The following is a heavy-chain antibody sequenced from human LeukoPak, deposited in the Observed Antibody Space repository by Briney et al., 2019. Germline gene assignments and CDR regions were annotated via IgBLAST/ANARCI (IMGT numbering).Heavy chain of an antibody. Sequence: PGGSLRLSCAASGFTFSSYWMNWVRQAPGKGLEWVSYISRSSSTMYYADSVKGRFTISRDNAKNSLYLQMNSLRDEDTAVYYCARTGDSTGYYVWLDPWGQGTLVTVSS. CDR1: GFTFSSYW. V-gene: IGHV3-48*02. CDR3: ARTGDSTGYYVWLDP. CDR2: ISRSSSTM. J-gene: IGHJ5*02. D-gene: IGHD6-19*01.